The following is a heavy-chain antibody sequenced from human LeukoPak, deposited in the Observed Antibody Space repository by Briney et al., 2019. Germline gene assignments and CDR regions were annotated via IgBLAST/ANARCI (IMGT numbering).Heavy chain of an antibody. Sequence: GGSLRLSCAASGFTFSSYGMHWVRQAPGKGLEWVAVISYDGSNKYYADSVKGRFTISRDNSKNTLYLQMNSLRAEDTAVYYCAKGTAGEAFDIWGQGTMVTVSS. CDR2: ISYDGSNK. CDR1: GFTFSSYG. CDR3: AKGTAGEAFDI. J-gene: IGHJ3*02. D-gene: IGHD6-13*01. V-gene: IGHV3-33*05.